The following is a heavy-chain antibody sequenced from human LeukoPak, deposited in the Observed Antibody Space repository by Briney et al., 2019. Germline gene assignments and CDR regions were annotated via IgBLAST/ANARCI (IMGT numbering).Heavy chain of an antibody. CDR1: GFTFDDYT. CDR3: AKEGYCYGMDV. J-gene: IGHJ6*02. V-gene: IGHV3-43*01. Sequence: GGSLRLSCAASGFTFDDYTMHWVRQAPGKGLVWVSLISWDGGSTYYADSVKGRFTISRDNSKNSLYLQMNSLRTEDTALYYCAKEGYCYGMDVWGQGTTVTVSS. CDR2: ISWDGGST.